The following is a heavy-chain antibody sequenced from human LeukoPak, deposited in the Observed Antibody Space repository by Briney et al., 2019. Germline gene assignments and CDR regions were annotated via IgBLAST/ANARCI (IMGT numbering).Heavy chain of an antibody. D-gene: IGHD2-15*01. CDR1: GYTFTGYY. CDR3: ARVWAGYCSGGGCREKGLYYFDY. J-gene: IGHJ4*02. V-gene: IGHV1-2*06. CDR2: INPNSGGT. Sequence: GASVKVSCKASGYTFTGYYMHWVRQAPGRGLEWMGRINPNSGGTNYAQKFQGRVTMTRDTSISTAYMELSRLRSDDTAVYYCARVWAGYCSGGGCREKGLYYFDYWGQGTLVTVSS.